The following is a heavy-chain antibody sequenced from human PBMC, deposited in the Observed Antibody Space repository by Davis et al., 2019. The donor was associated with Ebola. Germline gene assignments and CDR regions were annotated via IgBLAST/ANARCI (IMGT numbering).Heavy chain of an antibody. V-gene: IGHV3-7*03. J-gene: IGHJ6*02. CDR2: IKQDGSEK. Sequence: GESLKISCAASGFTFSSYAMSWVRQAPGKGLEWVANIKQDGSEKYYADSVKGRFTISRDNAKNSLYLQMNSLRAEDTALYYCAKTRGGYYYYGMDVWGQGTTVTVSS. D-gene: IGHD3-10*01. CDR3: AKTRGGYYYYGMDV. CDR1: GFTFSSYA.